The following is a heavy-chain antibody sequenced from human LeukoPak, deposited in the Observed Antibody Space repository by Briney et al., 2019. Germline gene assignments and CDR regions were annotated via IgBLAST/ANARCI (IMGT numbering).Heavy chain of an antibody. J-gene: IGHJ4*02. D-gene: IGHD1-1*01. Sequence: SVKVSCKASGGPFSSYALSWVRQAPGQGLEWMGRIIPILGVANYAEKFQGRVTITADKSTSTAYMELSRLRSDDTAVYYCARGRNVVLGIGPWIIGYWGQGTLVTVSS. CDR1: GGPFSSYA. CDR2: IIPILGVA. CDR3: ARGRNVVLGIGPWIIGY. V-gene: IGHV1-69*04.